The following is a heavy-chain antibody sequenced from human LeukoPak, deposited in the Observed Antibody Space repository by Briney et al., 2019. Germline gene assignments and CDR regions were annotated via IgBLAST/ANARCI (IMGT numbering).Heavy chain of an antibody. J-gene: IGHJ4*02. V-gene: IGHV4-39*07. CDR2: IYYSGST. CDR3: ARGHQYCSGVSCYLFDY. Sequence: SETLSLTCTVSGGSISSSSYYWGWIRQPPGKGLEWIGSIYYSGSTNYNPSLKSRVTISVDTSKNQLSLKLSSVTAADTAVYYCARGHQYCSGVSCYLFDYWGQGMLVTVSS. D-gene: IGHD2-15*01. CDR1: GGSISSSSYY.